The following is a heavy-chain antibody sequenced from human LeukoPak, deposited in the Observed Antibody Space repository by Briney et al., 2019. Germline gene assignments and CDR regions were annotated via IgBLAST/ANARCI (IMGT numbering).Heavy chain of an antibody. V-gene: IGHV1-69*06. CDR2: IIPIFGTA. CDR3: ARDAQIINNWNRTPPGYNWFDP. J-gene: IGHJ5*02. CDR1: GGTFSSYA. D-gene: IGHD1-20*01. Sequence: GASVKVSCKASGGTFSSYAISWVRQAPGQGLEWMGGIIPIFGTANYAQKFQGRVTITADKSTSTAYMELSSLRSEDTAVYYCARDAQIINNWNRTPPGYNWFDPWGQGTLVTVSS.